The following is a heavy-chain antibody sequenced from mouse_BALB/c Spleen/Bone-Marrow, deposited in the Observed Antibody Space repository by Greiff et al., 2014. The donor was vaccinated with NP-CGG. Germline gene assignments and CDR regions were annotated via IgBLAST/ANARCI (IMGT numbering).Heavy chain of an antibody. V-gene: IGHV5-4*02. Sequence: EVQLQQSGGGLVKPGGSLKLSCAASGFTFCDYYMYWVRQTPEKRLEWVATISDGGSYTYYPDSVKGRFTISRDNAKNNLYLQMSSLKSEDTAMYYCAREGDGAYWGQGTLVTVSA. J-gene: IGHJ3*01. D-gene: IGHD3-3*01. CDR1: GFTFCDYY. CDR3: AREGDGAY. CDR2: ISDGGSYT.